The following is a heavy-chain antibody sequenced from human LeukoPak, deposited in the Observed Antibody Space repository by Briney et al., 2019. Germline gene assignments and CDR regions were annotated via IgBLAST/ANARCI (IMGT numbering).Heavy chain of an antibody. CDR1: GYTFTSYY. D-gene: IGHD3-22*01. CDR3: ARAWYYYDSGGPVYYFDY. Sequence: ASVKVSCKASGYTFTSYYMHWVRQAPGQGLEWMGIINPSGGSTSYAQKFQGRVTMTRDTSTSTVYMELSSLRSEDTAVYYCARAWYYYDSGGPVYYFDYWGQGTLVTVSS. CDR2: INPSGGST. J-gene: IGHJ4*02. V-gene: IGHV1-46*01.